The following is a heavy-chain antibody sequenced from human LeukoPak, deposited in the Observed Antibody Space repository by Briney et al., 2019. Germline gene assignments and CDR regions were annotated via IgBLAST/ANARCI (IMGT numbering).Heavy chain of an antibody. CDR3: ARSSSVTIPGYYFDY. J-gene: IGHJ4*02. V-gene: IGHV1-18*01. CDR2: ISAYNGNT. Sequence: ASVKVSCKASGYTFTNYVLNWVRQAPGQGLEWMGWISAYNGNTNYAQKFQGRVTVTTDTSTSTAYMELRSLRSDDTAVYYCARSSSVTIPGYYFDYWGQGTLVTVSS. CDR1: GYTFTNYV. D-gene: IGHD2-21*01.